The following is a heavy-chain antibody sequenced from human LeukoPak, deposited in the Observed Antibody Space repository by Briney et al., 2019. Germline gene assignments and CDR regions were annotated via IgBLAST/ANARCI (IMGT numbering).Heavy chain of an antibody. J-gene: IGHJ5*02. D-gene: IGHD5-24*01. CDR2: IIPIFGTA. CDR1: GGTFSSYA. V-gene: IGHV1-69*13. Sequence: ASVKVPCKAPGGTFSSYAISWVRQAPGQGLEWMGGIIPIFGTANYAQKFQGRVTITADESTSTAYMELSSLRSEDTAVYYCARDNSVRDEAWWFNPWGQGTLVTVSS. CDR3: ARDNSVRDEAWWFNP.